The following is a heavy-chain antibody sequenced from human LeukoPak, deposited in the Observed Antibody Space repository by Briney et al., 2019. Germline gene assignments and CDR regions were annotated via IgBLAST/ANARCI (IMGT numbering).Heavy chain of an antibody. Sequence: PGGSLRLSCAASGFNFNYYGMHWVRQAPGKGLEWVAFIRYDGSNKYYADSVKGRFTISRDNSENTLYMQMNSLRVEDTAVYYCARDGRHYYGSGNYYSKDAFDIWGQGTMVTVSS. CDR2: IRYDGSNK. CDR1: GFNFNYYG. J-gene: IGHJ3*02. V-gene: IGHV3-30*02. D-gene: IGHD3-10*01. CDR3: ARDGRHYYGSGNYYSKDAFDI.